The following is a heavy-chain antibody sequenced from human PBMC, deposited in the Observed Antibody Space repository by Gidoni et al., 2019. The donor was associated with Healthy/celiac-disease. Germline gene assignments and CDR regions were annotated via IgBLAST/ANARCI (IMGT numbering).Heavy chain of an antibody. J-gene: IGHJ3*02. CDR3: AKEPLVYDSSGYTDAFDI. D-gene: IGHD3-22*01. Sequence: TISRDNSKNTLYLQMNSLRAEDTAVYYCAKEPLVYDSSGYTDAFDIWGQGTMVTVSS. V-gene: IGHV3-23*01.